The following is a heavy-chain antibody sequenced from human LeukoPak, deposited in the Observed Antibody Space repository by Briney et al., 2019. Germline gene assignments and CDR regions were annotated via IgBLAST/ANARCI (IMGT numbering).Heavy chain of an antibody. V-gene: IGHV3-11*01. J-gene: IGHJ3*02. CDR2: ISSSGSTI. CDR3: ARDLPPWYCSSTNCYGVSDAFDI. CDR1: GFTFDDYG. D-gene: IGHD2-2*01. Sequence: GGSLRLSCAASGFTFDDYGMSWIRQAPGKGLEWVSYISSSGSTIYYADSVKGRFTISRDNAKNSLYLQMNSLRAEDTAVYYCARDLPPWYCSSTNCYGVSDAFDIWGQGTMVTVSS.